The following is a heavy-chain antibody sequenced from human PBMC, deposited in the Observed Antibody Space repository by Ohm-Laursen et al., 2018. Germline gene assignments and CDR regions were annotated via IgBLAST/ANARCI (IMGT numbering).Heavy chain of an antibody. V-gene: IGHV3-48*01. Sequence: SLRLSCTASGFTFSSYSMNWVRQAPGKGLEWVSHISSTSGNIYYADSVKGRFTISRDNAKNSLYLQMNSLRPEDTAVYYCARALSSQLGWSMDVWGQGTTVTVSS. CDR1: GFTFSSYS. CDR2: ISSTSGNI. CDR3: ARALSSQLGWSMDV. D-gene: IGHD3-3*01. J-gene: IGHJ6*02.